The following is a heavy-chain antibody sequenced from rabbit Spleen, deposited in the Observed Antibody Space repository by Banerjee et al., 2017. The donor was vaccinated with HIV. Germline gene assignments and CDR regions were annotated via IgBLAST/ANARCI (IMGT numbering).Heavy chain of an antibody. V-gene: IGHV1S45*01. Sequence: QEQLVESGGDLVKPGTSLTLTCTASGFSFSSNYDMCWVRQAPGKGLEWVGCIYTGNGKNYYASWAKGRFTISKTSSTTVTLQVTSLTAADTATYFCTRDDGSGHYIDGYFNLWGPGTLVTVS. J-gene: IGHJ4*01. D-gene: IGHD1-1*01. CDR1: GFSFSSNYD. CDR2: IYTGNGKN. CDR3: TRDDGSGHYIDGYFNL.